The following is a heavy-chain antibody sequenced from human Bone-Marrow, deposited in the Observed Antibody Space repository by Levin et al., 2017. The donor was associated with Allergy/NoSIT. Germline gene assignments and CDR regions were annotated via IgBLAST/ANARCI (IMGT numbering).Heavy chain of an antibody. CDR3: ARVSYYDSSGYYDP. D-gene: IGHD3-22*01. V-gene: IGHV1-18*01. CDR1: GYTFTMYG. CDR2: ISGYNGNT. J-gene: IGHJ5*02. Sequence: RASVKVSCKASGYTFTMYGISWVRQAPGQGLEWMGWISGYNGNTDYAQKFQGRVTMTTDTSTSTVYMELRSLRSDDTAVYYCARVSYYDSSGYYDPWGQGTLVTVSS.